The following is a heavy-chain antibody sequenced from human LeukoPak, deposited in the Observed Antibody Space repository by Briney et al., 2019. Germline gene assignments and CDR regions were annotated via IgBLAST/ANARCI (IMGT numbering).Heavy chain of an antibody. J-gene: IGHJ4*02. Sequence: PGGSLRLSCAASGFIFGDYGMSWVRQAPEKGLEWVSGINWNGVSTHYADSVRGRFTISRDNTKNSLYLQMDSLRVEDTALYYRVRAKSVVGVNWPDYWGQGTLVTVSS. D-gene: IGHD1-26*01. CDR3: VRAKSVVGVNWPDY. CDR2: INWNGVST. CDR1: GFIFGDYG. V-gene: IGHV3-20*04.